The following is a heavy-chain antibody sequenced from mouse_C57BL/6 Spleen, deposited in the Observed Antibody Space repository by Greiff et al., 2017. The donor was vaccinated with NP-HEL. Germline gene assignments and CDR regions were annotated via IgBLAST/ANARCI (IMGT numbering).Heavy chain of an antibody. CDR3: ARGGGSSYVGNWYFDV. CDR1: GYTFTDYN. Sequence: EVQLQQSGPELVKPGASVKIPCKASGYTFTDYNMDWVKQSHGKSLEWIGDINPNNGGTIYNQKFKGKATLTVDKSSSTAYMELRSLTSEDTAVYYCARGGGSSYVGNWYFDVWGTGTTVTVSS. V-gene: IGHV1-18*01. D-gene: IGHD1-1*01. J-gene: IGHJ1*03. CDR2: INPNNGGT.